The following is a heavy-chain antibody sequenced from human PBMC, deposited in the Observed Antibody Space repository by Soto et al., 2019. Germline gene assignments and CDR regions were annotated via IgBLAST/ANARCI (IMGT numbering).Heavy chain of an antibody. V-gene: IGHV3-21*01. D-gene: IGHD2-15*01. CDR1: GFTFSSYA. J-gene: IGHJ4*02. CDR2: ISSSSSYI. Sequence: GGSLRLSCAAFGFTFSSYAMSWVRQAPGKGLEWVSSISSSSSYIYYADSVKGRFTISRDNAKNSLYLQMNSLRAEDTAVYYCASSSLVVVAATPVDYWGQGALVTVSS. CDR3: ASSSLVVVAATPVDY.